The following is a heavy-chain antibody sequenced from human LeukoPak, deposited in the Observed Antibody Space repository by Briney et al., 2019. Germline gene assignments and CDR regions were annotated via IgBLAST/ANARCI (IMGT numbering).Heavy chain of an antibody. V-gene: IGHV1-69*05. CDR1: GGTFSSYA. CDR2: IIPIFGTA. Sequence: SVKVSCKASGGTFSSYAISWVRRAPGQGLEWMGGIIPIFGTANYAQKFQGRVTITTDESTSTAYMELSSLRSEDTAVYYCARALLIAAAGTRIFDIWGQGTMVTVSS. J-gene: IGHJ3*02. D-gene: IGHD6-13*01. CDR3: ARALLIAAAGTRIFDI.